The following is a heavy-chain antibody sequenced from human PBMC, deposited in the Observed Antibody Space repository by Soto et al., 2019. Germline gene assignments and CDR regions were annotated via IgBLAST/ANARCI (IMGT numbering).Heavy chain of an antibody. CDR1: GYTFTSYG. V-gene: IGHV1-18*04. Sequence: QVQLVQSGAEVKKPGASVKVSCKASGYTFTSYGISWVRQAPGQGLEWMGWISAYNGNTNYAQKLQGRVTMTTDTSTSTGYMELRSLRSDDTAVYYCARDVSERWLPQDRFDYWGQGTLVTVSS. CDR2: ISAYNGNT. CDR3: ARDVSERWLPQDRFDY. J-gene: IGHJ4*02. D-gene: IGHD5-12*01.